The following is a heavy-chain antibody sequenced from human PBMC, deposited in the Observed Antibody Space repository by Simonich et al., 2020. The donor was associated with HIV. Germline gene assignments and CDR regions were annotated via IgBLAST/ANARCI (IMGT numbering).Heavy chain of an antibody. J-gene: IGHJ4*02. CDR2: ITYDGSNK. CDR3: ASGGSISSVWADDY. D-gene: IGHD3-16*01. V-gene: IGHV3-30*07. Sequence: QVQLVESVGGVVQPGRSLRLSCAASGFTFSSYAMHWVRQAPGKGLEGVAVITYDGSNKYYADSVKGRFTNSRDNSKNTRYLQMNSLRAEDTAVYYCASGGSISSVWADDYWGQGTLVTVSS. CDR1: GFTFSSYA.